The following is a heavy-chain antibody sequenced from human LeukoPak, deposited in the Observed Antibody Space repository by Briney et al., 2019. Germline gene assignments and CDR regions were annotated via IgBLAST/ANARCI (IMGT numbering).Heavy chain of an antibody. V-gene: IGHV4-39*07. CDR2: IYTSGST. CDR3: ARDFALLRTGGGWFDP. D-gene: IGHD7-27*01. Sequence: SETLSLTCTVSGGSISSSSYYWGWIRQPPGKGLEWIGRIYTSGSTNYNPSLKSRVTISVDTSKNQFSLKLSSVTAADTAVYYCARDFALLRTGGGWFDPWGQGTLVTVSS. J-gene: IGHJ5*02. CDR1: GGSISSSSYY.